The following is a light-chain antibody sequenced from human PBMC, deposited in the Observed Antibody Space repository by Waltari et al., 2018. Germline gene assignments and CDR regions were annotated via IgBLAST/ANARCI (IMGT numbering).Light chain of an antibody. V-gene: IGLV1-40*01. CDR3: CSYAGNMIYV. J-gene: IGLJ1*01. CDR2: VVS. Sequence: QSVLTQPPSVSGAPGQRVTISCTGSSSNIGAGHDVHWYQQLPGTAPKLIICVVSDGPSGYAHRFSGSTAGNTASLAISGLQAEDEADYHCCSYAGNMIYVFGTGTRVTVL. CDR1: SSNIGAGHD.